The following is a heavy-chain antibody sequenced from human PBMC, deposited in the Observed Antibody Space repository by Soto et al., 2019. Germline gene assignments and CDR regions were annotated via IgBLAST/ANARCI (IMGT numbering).Heavy chain of an antibody. J-gene: IGHJ6*03. CDR3: ARRGRAAHFTYYYYYMDV. D-gene: IGHD2-15*01. CDR2: ISSSSSTI. Sequence: GGSMKLSCAASGFTFSSYSMNWVRQAPGKGLEWVSYISSSSSTIYYADSVKGRFTISRDNAKNSLYLQMNSLRAEDTAVYYCARRGRAAHFTYYYYYMDVWGKGTTVTVSS. V-gene: IGHV3-48*01. CDR1: GFTFSSYS.